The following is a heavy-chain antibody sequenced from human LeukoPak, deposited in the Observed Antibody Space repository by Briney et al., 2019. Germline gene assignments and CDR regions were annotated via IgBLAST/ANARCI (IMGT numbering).Heavy chain of an antibody. CDR2: IYTSGST. CDR3: ARATMGNYYYYYYMDV. Sequence: SETLSLTCTVSGDSISSGSYYWSWIRQPAGKGLEWIGRIYTSGSTNYNPSLKSRVTISVDTSKNQFSLKLSSVTAADTAVYYCARATMGNYYYYYYMDVWGKGTTVTVSS. CDR1: GDSISSGSYY. J-gene: IGHJ6*03. D-gene: IGHD3-10*01. V-gene: IGHV4-61*02.